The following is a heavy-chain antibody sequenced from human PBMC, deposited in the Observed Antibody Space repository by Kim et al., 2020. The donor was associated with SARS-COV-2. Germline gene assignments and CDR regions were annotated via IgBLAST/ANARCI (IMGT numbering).Heavy chain of an antibody. V-gene: IGHV4-34*01. CDR3: ARVLRCLEWLSRGGGMDV. Sequence: KSRVTISVDTSKNQFSLKLSSVTAADTAVYYCARVLRCLEWLSRGGGMDVWGQGTTVTVSS. J-gene: IGHJ6*02. D-gene: IGHD3-3*01.